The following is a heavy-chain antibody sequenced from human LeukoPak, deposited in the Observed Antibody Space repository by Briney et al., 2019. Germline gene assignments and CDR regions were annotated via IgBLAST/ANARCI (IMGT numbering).Heavy chain of an antibody. J-gene: IGHJ4*02. CDR1: GFTFSSSW. V-gene: IGHV3-74*01. D-gene: IGHD1-7*01. CDR2: MNGDGSST. Sequence: LAGGSLRLSCAASGFTFSSSWLHWVRQAPGEGLVWVSRMNGDGSSTDYADSVKGRFTISRDNAKNTLYLQMKSLGAEDTAVYYCARAGNCRFDYWGQGTLVTVSS. CDR3: ARAGNCRFDY.